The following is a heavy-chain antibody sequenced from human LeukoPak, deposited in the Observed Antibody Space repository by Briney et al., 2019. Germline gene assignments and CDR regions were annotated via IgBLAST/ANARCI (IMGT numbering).Heavy chain of an antibody. CDR2: IYYSGST. CDR3: ARDHEDVRWLGINYYYYYGMDV. CDR1: GGSISSSSYY. J-gene: IGHJ6*02. D-gene: IGHD2-15*01. Sequence: MASETLSLTCTASGGSISSSSYYWGWIRQPPGKGLEWIGSIYYSGSTYYNPSLKSRVTISVDTSKNQFSLKLSSVTAADTAVYYCARDHEDVRWLGINYYYYYGMDVWGQGTTVTVSS. V-gene: IGHV4-39*07.